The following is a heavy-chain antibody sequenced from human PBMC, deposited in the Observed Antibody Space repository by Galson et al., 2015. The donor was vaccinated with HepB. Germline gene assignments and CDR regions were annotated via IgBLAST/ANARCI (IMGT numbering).Heavy chain of an antibody. CDR3: ARHTLTAAGRVDY. J-gene: IGHJ4*02. V-gene: IGHV5-51*01. Sequence: SGAEVKKPGESLKISCKGSGYSFTRYWIGWVRQMPGKGLEWMWIIYPGDSDTRYSPSFQGQVTISADKSISTAYLQWSSLKASDTAMYYCARHTLTAAGRVDYWGQGTLVTVSS. CDR2: IYPGDSDT. D-gene: IGHD6-13*01. CDR1: GYSFTRYW.